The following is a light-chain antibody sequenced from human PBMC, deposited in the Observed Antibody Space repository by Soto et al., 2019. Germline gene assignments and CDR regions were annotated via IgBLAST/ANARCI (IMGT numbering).Light chain of an antibody. CDR1: QGVGSY. CDR3: QQRSSWPIA. V-gene: IGKV3-11*01. J-gene: IGKJ1*01. Sequence: EIVLTQSPATLSLSPGERATLSCRASQGVGSYLAWYQHKPGQAPRLLIYDASNRATGIPARFSGSGSGTDFTLTISSLEPEDFAVYYCQQRSSWPIAFGQGTKVDIK. CDR2: DAS.